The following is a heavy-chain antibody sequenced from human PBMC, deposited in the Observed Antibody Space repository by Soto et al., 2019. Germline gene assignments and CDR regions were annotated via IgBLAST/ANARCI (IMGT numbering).Heavy chain of an antibody. CDR3: AKTDRNWFDP. Sequence: QVQLQESGPGLVKPSETLSLTCTVSGGSTTSYFCTWIRQPPGKGLEWIGYIYDSGCTNYNPSLKSRATISVDTSKNQFTLKLSSVTAADTAVYYCAKTDRNWFDPWGQGTLVTVSS. J-gene: IGHJ5*02. V-gene: IGHV4-59*01. CDR1: GGSTTSYF. CDR2: IYDSGCT.